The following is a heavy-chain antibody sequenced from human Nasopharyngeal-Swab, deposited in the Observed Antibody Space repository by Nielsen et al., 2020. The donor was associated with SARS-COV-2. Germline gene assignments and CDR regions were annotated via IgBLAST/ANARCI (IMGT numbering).Heavy chain of an antibody. J-gene: IGHJ4*02. CDR3: AKVFTAATDSYFDF. V-gene: IGHV3-23*01. D-gene: IGHD6-13*01. CDR1: GFTFRNYA. CDR2: ISNGGGTT. Sequence: GGSLRLSCAASGFTFRNYAMSWVRQAPGKGLEWVSGISNGGGTTHNADSVRGRFTISRDNSKNTLYLQMNSLRAEDTATYYCAKVFTAATDSYFDFWGQGTLVTVSS.